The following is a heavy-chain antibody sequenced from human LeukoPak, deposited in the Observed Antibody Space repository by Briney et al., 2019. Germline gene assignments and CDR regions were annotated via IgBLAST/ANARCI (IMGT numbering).Heavy chain of an antibody. D-gene: IGHD3-22*01. CDR1: GFTVSSNY. V-gene: IGHV3-66*01. CDR3: ATQDSSGYYPFDY. J-gene: IGHJ4*02. Sequence: GGSLRLSCAASGFTVSSNYMSWVRQAPGKGLEWVSVIYSGGSTYYADSVKGRFTISRDNAKNSLYLQMNSLRAEDTAVYYCATQDSSGYYPFDYWGQGTLVTVSS. CDR2: IYSGGST.